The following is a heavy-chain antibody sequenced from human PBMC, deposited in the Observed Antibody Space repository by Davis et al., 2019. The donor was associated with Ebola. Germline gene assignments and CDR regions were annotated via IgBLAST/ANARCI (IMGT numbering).Heavy chain of an antibody. J-gene: IGHJ4*02. CDR1: GFTFSSYA. Sequence: GGSLRLSCAASGFTFSSYAMSWVRQAPGKGLEWVSAISGSGGSTYYADSVKGRFTISRDNSKNTLYLQMNSLRAEDTAVYYCAKEGALGMSYYYDSSGYPFDYWGQGTLVTVSS. V-gene: IGHV3-23*01. D-gene: IGHD3-22*01. CDR2: ISGSGGST. CDR3: AKEGALGMSYYYDSSGYPFDY.